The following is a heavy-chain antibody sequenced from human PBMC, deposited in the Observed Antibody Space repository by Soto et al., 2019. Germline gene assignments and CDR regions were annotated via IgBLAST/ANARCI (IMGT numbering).Heavy chain of an antibody. J-gene: IGHJ3*02. CDR1: GGSISSSSYY. CDR3: AIDRLRPGDPDAFDI. CDR2: IYYSGRT. Sequence: SETLSLTCTVSGGSISSSSYYWGWIRQPPGKGLEWIGSIYYSGRTYYNPSLKSLVTISVDTSKNPFSLKLSSVTAVDTAVYYFAIDRLRPGDPDAFDIWGQGTMVTVSS. V-gene: IGHV4-39*07. D-gene: IGHD5-12*01.